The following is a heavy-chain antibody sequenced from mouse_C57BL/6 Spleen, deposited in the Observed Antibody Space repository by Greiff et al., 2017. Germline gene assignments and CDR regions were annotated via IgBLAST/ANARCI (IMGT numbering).Heavy chain of an antibody. D-gene: IGHD2-5*01. CDR2: IDPSDSYT. J-gene: IGHJ1*03. Sequence: VQLQQPGAELVMPGASVKLSCKASGYTFTSYWMHWVKQRPGQGLEWIGEIDPSDSYTNYNQKFKGKSTLTVDKSSSTAYMQLSSLTSEDSAVYYCARSRSNCVGWYFEVWGTGTTVTVSS. CDR3: ARSRSNCVGWYFEV. CDR1: GYTFTSYW. V-gene: IGHV1-69*01.